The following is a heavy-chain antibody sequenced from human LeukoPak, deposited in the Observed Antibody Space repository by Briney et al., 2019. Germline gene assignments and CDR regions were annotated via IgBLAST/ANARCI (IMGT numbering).Heavy chain of an antibody. CDR3: VRDSLVAVADYATFDY. CDR2: ISTSGSTI. Sequence: GGSLRLSCATSGFTSSAFTMNWVRQDPGKGLEWIAFISTSGSTIFYAQSVQGRFTISRDNAKNSLYLQLNSLRADDSAVYYCVRDSLVAVADYATFDYWGLGTRVTVSP. CDR1: GFTSSAFT. V-gene: IGHV3-48*04. J-gene: IGHJ4*01. D-gene: IGHD6-19*01.